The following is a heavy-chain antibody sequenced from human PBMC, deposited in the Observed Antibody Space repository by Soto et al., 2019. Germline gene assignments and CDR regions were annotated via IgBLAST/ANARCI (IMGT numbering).Heavy chain of an antibody. CDR1: GYTFTSYA. CDR3: ARDDYDILTGYSYFDY. CDR2: INAGNGNT. V-gene: IGHV1-3*01. Sequence: ASVKVSCKASGYTFTSYAMHWVRQAPGQRLEWMGWINAGNGNTKYSQKFQGRVTITRDTSASTAYMELSSLRSEDTAVYYCARDDYDILTGYSYFDYWGQGTLVTVSS. J-gene: IGHJ4*02. D-gene: IGHD3-9*01.